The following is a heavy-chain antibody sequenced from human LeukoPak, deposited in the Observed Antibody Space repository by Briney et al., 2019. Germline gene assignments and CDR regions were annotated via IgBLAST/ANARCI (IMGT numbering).Heavy chain of an antibody. V-gene: IGHV3-23*01. D-gene: IGHD3-10*01. J-gene: IGHJ4*02. CDR3: ARDYGSGSYWVGNDC. Sequence: GGSLRLSCAASGFTFSSYGMSWVRQAPGKGLEWVSVISGSGGGTYYADSVKGRFTNSRDNSKNTLYLQMNSLRAEDTAVYYCARDYGSGSYWVGNDCWGQGTLVTVSS. CDR1: GFTFSSYG. CDR2: ISGSGGGT.